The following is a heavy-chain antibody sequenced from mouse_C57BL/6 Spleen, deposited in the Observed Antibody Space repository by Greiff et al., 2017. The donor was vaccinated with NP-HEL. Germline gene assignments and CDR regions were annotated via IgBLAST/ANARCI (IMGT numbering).Heavy chain of an antibody. CDR2: IDPSDSET. J-gene: IGHJ3*01. CDR1: GYTFTSYW. CDR3: ARVGLGPWFAY. V-gene: IGHV1-52*01. Sequence: QVQLQQPGAELVRPGSSVKLSCKASGYTFTSYWMHWVKQRPIQGLEWIGNIDPSDSETHYNQKFKDKATLTVDKSSSTAYMQLSSLTSEDSAVYYCARVGLGPWFAYWGQGTLVTVSA. D-gene: IGHD4-1*01.